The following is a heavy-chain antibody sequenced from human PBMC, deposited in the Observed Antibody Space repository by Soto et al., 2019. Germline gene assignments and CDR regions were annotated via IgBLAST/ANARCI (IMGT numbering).Heavy chain of an antibody. CDR3: ARGRYGDY. J-gene: IGHJ4*02. CDR1: GYTFTTYG. V-gene: IGHV1-18*01. CDR2: ISAHNGNT. Sequence: QVHLVQSGAEVKKPGASVKVSCRGSGYTFTTYGITWVRQAPGQGLEWMGWISAHNGNTNYAQKLQGRVTVTRDTSTSTAYMELRSLRSDDTAVYYCARGRYGDYWGQGALVTVSS. D-gene: IGHD1-1*01.